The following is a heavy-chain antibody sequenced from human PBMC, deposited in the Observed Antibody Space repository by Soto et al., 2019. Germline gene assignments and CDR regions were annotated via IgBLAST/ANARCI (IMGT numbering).Heavy chain of an antibody. J-gene: IGHJ4*02. Sequence: GASVKVSCKASVYTFTSYGISWVRQAPGQGLEWMGWISAYNGNTNYAQKLQGRVTMTTDTSTSTAYMELRSLRSDDTAVYYCARGYCSGGSCYSVPRPLDYWGQGTLVTVSS. CDR1: VYTFTSYG. CDR3: ARGYCSGGSCYSVPRPLDY. CDR2: ISAYNGNT. D-gene: IGHD2-15*01. V-gene: IGHV1-18*01.